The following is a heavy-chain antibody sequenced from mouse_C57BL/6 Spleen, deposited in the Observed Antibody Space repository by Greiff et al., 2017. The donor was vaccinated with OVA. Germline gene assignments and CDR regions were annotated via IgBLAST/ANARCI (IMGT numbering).Heavy chain of an antibody. Sequence: VQLQQSGPELVKPGASVKISCKASGYAFSSSWMNWVKQRPGKGLEWIGRIYPGDGDTNYNGKFKGKATLTADKSSSTAYMQLSSLTSEDSAVYFCAREGTVVANFDYWGQGTTLTVSS. CDR3: AREGTVVANFDY. CDR2: IYPGDGDT. V-gene: IGHV1-82*01. J-gene: IGHJ2*01. D-gene: IGHD1-1*01. CDR1: GYAFSSSW.